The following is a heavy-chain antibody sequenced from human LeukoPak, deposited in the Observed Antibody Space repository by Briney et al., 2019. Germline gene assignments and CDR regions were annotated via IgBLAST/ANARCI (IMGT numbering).Heavy chain of an antibody. J-gene: IGHJ3*02. D-gene: IGHD6-6*01. CDR2: IIPIFGTA. V-gene: IGHV1-69*05. CDR3: AREVYSSSKGDAFDI. CDR1: GGTFSSYA. Sequence: SVKVSCKASGGTFSSYAISWVRQAPGQGLEWMGRIIPIFGTANYAQKFQGRVTITTDESTSTAYMELSSLRSEDTAVYYCAREVYSSSKGDAFDIWGQGTMVTVSS.